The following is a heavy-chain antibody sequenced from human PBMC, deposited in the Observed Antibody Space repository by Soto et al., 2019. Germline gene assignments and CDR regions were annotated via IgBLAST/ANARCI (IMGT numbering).Heavy chain of an antibody. CDR2: IYTSGTT. V-gene: IGHV4-4*07. D-gene: IGHD3-9*01. J-gene: IGHJ4*02. CDR3: AREDYYDTGYYVV. CDR1: GRSMSGYY. Sequence: AETLSLTCTVSGRSMSGYYWSWIRQPAGERLEWIGRIYTSGTTDFNPSLKGRVTMSVDTSKNQFSLKLTSVTAADTALYYCAREDYYDTGYYVVWGQGTQVTVSS.